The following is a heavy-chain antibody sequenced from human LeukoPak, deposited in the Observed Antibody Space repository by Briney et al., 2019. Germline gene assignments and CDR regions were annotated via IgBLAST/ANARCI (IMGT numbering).Heavy chain of an antibody. Sequence: VGSLRLSSAASGFTFCIYTMSSVSQAPGKGLEWVSGITGSGGNTYYADSVKGRFTISRDNSKNRLYLRMNSLRAEDTAVYYCAKDREQRWLHLGAFDMWGQGTMVTVSS. CDR1: GFTFCIYT. CDR3: AKDREQRWLHLGAFDM. D-gene: IGHD5-24*01. CDR2: ITGSGGNT. V-gene: IGHV3-23*01. J-gene: IGHJ3*02.